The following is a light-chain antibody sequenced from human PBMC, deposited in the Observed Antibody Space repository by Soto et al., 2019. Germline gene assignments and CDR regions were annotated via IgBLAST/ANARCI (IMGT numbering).Light chain of an antibody. CDR3: QQYYTGIA. V-gene: IGKV4-1*01. CDR2: RAS. CDR1: QSVLHSSNNENS. J-gene: IGKJ5*01. Sequence: DVVMTQSPDSLAVSLGERATINCKSSQSVLHSSNNENSVAWYQQKAGQRPKLLIYRASIRESGVPDRFSGSGSGTDFTLTISSLQAEDVAVYYCQQYYTGIAFGQGTRPEIK.